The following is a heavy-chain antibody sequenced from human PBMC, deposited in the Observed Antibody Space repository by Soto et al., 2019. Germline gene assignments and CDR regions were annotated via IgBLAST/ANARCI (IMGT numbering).Heavy chain of an antibody. V-gene: IGHV3-23*01. CDR1: GFTFSSYA. Sequence: GGSLRLSCAASGFTFSSYAMSWVRQAPGKGLEWVSAISGSGGSTYYADSVKGRFTISRDNSKNTLYLQMNSLRAEETAVYYCAKVPRPLGELDYWGQGTLVTVSS. CDR2: ISGSGGST. J-gene: IGHJ4*02. D-gene: IGHD3-10*01. CDR3: AKVPRPLGELDY.